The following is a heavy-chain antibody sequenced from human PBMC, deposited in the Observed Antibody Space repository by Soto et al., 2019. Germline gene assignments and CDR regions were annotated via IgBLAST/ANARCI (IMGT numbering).Heavy chain of an antibody. J-gene: IGHJ6*02. CDR1: GFTIRNYD. CDR2: IGDIDDP. Sequence: GGSLRLSCAASGFTIRNYDMHWVRQTTGKGLEWVSGIGDIDDPYYADSVKGRFTISREIAKNSLYLQVDGLRAGDSAVYYCARGPPRVRERTYYYRMDDWGQGTTVTVS. D-gene: IGHD3-10*01. V-gene: IGHV3-13*05. CDR3: ARGPPRVRERTYYYRMDD.